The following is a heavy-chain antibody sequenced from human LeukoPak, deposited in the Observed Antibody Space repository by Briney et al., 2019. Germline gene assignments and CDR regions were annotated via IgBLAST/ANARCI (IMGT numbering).Heavy chain of an antibody. CDR3: ARLGYDSSGYFRWDAFDI. CDR2: IYPGDSDT. V-gene: IGHV5-51*01. Sequence: GESLQISCKGSGYSFTSYWIGWVRQMPGKGLEWMGIIYPGDSDTRYSPSFQGQVTISADKSISTAYLQWSSLKASDTAMYYCARLGYDSSGYFRWDAFDIWGQGTMVTVSS. J-gene: IGHJ3*02. CDR1: GYSFTSYW. D-gene: IGHD3-22*01.